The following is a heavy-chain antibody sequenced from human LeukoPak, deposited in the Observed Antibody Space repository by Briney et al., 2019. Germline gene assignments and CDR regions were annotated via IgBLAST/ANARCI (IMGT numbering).Heavy chain of an antibody. V-gene: IGHV4-30-4*08. Sequence: SETLSLTCSVSGGSISSGDYFWRWIRQPPGKGLEWIGYIYRSGSTYYSPSLKSRVTISLDTSKNQFSLKLSSVTAADTAVYYCARANYAYGDYWGQGTLVTVSS. J-gene: IGHJ4*02. CDR3: ARANYAYGDY. CDR2: IYRSGST. CDR1: GGSISSGDYF. D-gene: IGHD2-2*01.